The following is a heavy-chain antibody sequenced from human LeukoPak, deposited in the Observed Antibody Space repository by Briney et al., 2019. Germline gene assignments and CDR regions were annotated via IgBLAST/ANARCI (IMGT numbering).Heavy chain of an antibody. CDR3: AVSSSWGPSSWFDP. CDR1: GGSISSYY. J-gene: IGHJ5*02. Sequence: SETLSLTCTVSGGSISSYYWSWIRQPAGKGLEWIGRIYTSGSTNYNPSLKSRVTMSVDTSKNQFSLKLSSVTAADTAVYYCAVSSSWGPSSWFDPWGQGTLVTVSS. D-gene: IGHD6-13*01. CDR2: IYTSGST. V-gene: IGHV4-4*07.